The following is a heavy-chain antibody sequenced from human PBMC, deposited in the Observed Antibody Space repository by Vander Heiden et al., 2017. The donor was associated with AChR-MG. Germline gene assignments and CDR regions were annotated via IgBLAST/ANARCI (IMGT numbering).Heavy chain of an antibody. D-gene: IGHD3-10*01. CDR3: ARDGGRYYYGSGTPRPYYYGMDV. CDR2: ISPIFGTA. V-gene: IGHV1-69*06. J-gene: IGHJ6*02. CDR1: GGTSSSYA. Sequence: LLLQSGAALKKPGSSVKVSSKASGGTSSSYAISWLRQAPGQGLGWMGGISPIFGTANYAQKCQGRVTITADKSTSTAYMELSSLRSEDTAVYYCARDGGRYYYGSGTPRPYYYGMDVWGQGTTVTVSS.